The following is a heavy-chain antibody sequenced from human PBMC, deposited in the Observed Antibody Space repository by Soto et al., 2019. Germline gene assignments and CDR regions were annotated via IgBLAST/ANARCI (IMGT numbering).Heavy chain of an antibody. D-gene: IGHD3-9*01. Sequence: EVQLVESGGGLIQPGGSLRLSCAASGFTVSSNYMSWGRQAPGQGLEWVSVIYSGGSTYYAESVKGRFTISRDNSKYRLLVPLNRVRVGDTAVYYCARASHGARTGSFDYWSQGTLVTVSS. V-gene: IGHV3-53*01. CDR3: ARASHGARTGSFDY. CDR2: IYSGGST. J-gene: IGHJ4*02. CDR1: GFTVSSNY.